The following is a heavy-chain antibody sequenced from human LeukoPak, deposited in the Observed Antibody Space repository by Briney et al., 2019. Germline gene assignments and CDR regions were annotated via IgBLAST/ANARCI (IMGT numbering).Heavy chain of an antibody. CDR1: GGSISSSNYY. J-gene: IGHJ4*02. Sequence: SETLSLTCSVSGGSISSSNYYWGWIRQPPGKGLEWLASISYSGSTYYNPSLKSRVTISVDTSKSQFSLKLSSVTAADTAVYYCARLQITGISRGYFVYWGQGTLVTVSS. D-gene: IGHD3-10*01. V-gene: IGHV4-39*01. CDR3: ARLQITGISRGYFVY. CDR2: ISYSGST.